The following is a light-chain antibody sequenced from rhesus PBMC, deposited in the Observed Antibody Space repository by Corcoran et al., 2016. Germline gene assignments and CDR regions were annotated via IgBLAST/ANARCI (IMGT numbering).Light chain of an antibody. CDR1: SLKTFY. J-gene: IGLJ1*01. CDR3: ASWDDSVNYI. V-gene: IGLV3S11*01. Sequence: SSGLTQEPALSVALGHTVRMTCQGDSLKTFYASWYQLKPDQVPVLVIYGNTYRPSGIPGRFSGSWSGNTSSLTITGAQVEDEADYYCASWDDSVNYIFGAGTRLTVL. CDR2: GNT.